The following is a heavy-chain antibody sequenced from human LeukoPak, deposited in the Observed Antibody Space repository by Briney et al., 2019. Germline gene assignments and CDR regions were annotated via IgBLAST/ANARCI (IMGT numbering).Heavy chain of an antibody. CDR2: INPSGGST. D-gene: IGHD3-9*01. CDR3: ARDGGGLNDIHADY. Sequence: ASVKVSCKAPGYTFTSYYMHWVRQAPGQGLEWMGIINPSGGSTSYAQKFQGRVTMTRDTSTSTVYMELSRLRSDDTAVYYCARDGGGLNDIHADYWGQGTLVTVSS. J-gene: IGHJ4*02. V-gene: IGHV1-46*01. CDR1: GYTFTSYY.